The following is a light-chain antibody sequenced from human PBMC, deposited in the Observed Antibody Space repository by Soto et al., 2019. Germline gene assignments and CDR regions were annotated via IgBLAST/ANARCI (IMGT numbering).Light chain of an antibody. CDR2: GAS. Sequence: ESVLTQSPGTLSLSPGERATLSCRAIQSVSSSYLAWYQQKPGQAPRLLIYGASTRATGIPARFSGSGSGTEFTLTISSLQSEDFAVYYCQQYNNWPRLTFGGGTKVDIK. V-gene: IGKV3-15*01. CDR1: QSVSSSY. CDR3: QQYNNWPRLT. J-gene: IGKJ4*01.